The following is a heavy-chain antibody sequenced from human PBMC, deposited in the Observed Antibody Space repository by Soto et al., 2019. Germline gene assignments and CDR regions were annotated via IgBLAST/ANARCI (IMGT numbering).Heavy chain of an antibody. CDR3: ARDRPIAARQFDY. Sequence: QVQLVESGGGVVQPGRSLRLSCAASGFTFSSYGMHWVRQAPGKGLEWVAVIWYDGSNKYYADSVKGRFTISRDNSKNTLYLQMNSLRAEDTAVYYCARDRPIAARQFDYWGQGTLVTVSS. V-gene: IGHV3-33*01. CDR1: GFTFSSYG. CDR2: IWYDGSNK. J-gene: IGHJ4*02. D-gene: IGHD6-6*01.